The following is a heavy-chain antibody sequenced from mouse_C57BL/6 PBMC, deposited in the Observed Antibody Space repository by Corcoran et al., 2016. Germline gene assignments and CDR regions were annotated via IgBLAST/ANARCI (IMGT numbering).Heavy chain of an antibody. CDR1: GYAFSSYW. Sequence: QVQLQQSGAELVKPGASVKISCKASGYAFSSYWMNWVKQRPGKGLEWIGQIYPGDGDTNYNGKFKGKATLTADKSSSTAYMELRSLTSEDSAVYYCARPYYYGRYYAMDYWGQGTSVTVSS. J-gene: IGHJ4*01. D-gene: IGHD1-1*01. CDR3: ARPYYYGRYYAMDY. V-gene: IGHV1-80*01. CDR2: IYPGDGDT.